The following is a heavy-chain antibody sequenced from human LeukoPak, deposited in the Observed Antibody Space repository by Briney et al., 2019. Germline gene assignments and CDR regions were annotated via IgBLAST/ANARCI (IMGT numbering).Heavy chain of an antibody. J-gene: IGHJ4*02. V-gene: IGHV1-18*04. CDR2: ISAYNGNT. Sequence: ASVKVSCKASGYSFTSYAINWVRQAPGQGLEWMGWISAYNGNTEYSQKVEGRVTLTTDASTSTAYMELLSLTSDDTAVYYCARAHPEYYDSSGYNPLDFWGQGTLVTVSS. CDR3: ARAHPEYYDSSGYNPLDF. CDR1: GYSFTSYA. D-gene: IGHD3-22*01.